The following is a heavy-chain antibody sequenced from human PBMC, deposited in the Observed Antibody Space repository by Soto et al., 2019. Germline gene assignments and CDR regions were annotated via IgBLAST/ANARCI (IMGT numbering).Heavy chain of an antibody. D-gene: IGHD6-13*01. V-gene: IGHV1-69*02. CDR1: GGTFSSYT. CDR2: IIPILGIA. CDR3: ARAAAAGPNPYYYYYMDV. Sequence: SVKVSCKASGGTFSSYTISCVRQAPGQGLEWMGRIIPILGIANYAQKFQGRVTITADKSTSTAYMELSSLRSEDTAVYYCARAAAAGPNPYYYYYMDVWGKGTTVTVSS. J-gene: IGHJ6*03.